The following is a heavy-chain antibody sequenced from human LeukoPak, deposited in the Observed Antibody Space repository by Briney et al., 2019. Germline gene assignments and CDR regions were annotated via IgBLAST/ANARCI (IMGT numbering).Heavy chain of an antibody. J-gene: IGHJ4*02. D-gene: IGHD4-17*01. CDR1: GGSISSYY. CDR2: TYTSGST. V-gene: IGHV4-4*07. Sequence: SETLSLTCTVSGGSISSYYWSWIRQPAGKGLEWIGRTYTSGSTNYNPSLKSRVTISVDTSKNQFSLKLSSMTAADTAVYYCAREAIQDYGDYVPYFDYWGQGTLVTVSS. CDR3: AREAIQDYGDYVPYFDY.